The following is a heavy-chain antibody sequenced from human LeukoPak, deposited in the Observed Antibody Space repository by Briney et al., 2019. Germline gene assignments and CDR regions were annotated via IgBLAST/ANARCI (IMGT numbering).Heavy chain of an antibody. V-gene: IGHV2-5*01. CDR1: GFSLSTSGVG. CDR3: AHSSFYVFSESYYFDY. Sequence: SGPTLVNPTQTLTLTCTFSGFSLSTSGVGVGWIRQPPGKALEWRALIYWNDDKRYSPSLKSRLTITKDTSKNQVVLTMTNMDPVDTATYYCAHSSFYVFSESYYFDYWGQGTLVTVSS. J-gene: IGHJ4*02. CDR2: IYWNDDK. D-gene: IGHD3-10*02.